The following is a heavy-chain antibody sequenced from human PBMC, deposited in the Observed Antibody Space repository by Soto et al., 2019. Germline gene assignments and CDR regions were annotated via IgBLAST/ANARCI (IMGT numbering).Heavy chain of an antibody. D-gene: IGHD7-27*01. J-gene: IGHJ4*02. CDR3: AKNWNWGSLVH. CDR1: GDSISEYY. Sequence: SETLSLTCTVSGDSISEYYWSWIRQPPGKGLEWIGYIYYGGSTNYNPSLKSRVTISVDTPKNQFSLKLSSVTAADTAVYYCAKNWNWGSLVHWGQGTLVTVSS. V-gene: IGHV4-59*08. CDR2: IYYGGST.